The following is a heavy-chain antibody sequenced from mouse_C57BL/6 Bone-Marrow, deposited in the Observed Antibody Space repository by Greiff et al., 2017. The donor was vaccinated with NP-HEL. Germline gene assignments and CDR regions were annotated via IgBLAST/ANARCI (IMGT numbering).Heavy chain of an antibody. CDR3: TTLLITTVVATDFDV. Sequence: VQLQQSGAELVRPGASVKLSCTASGFNIKDDYMHWVKQRPEQGLEWIGWIDPENGETEYASKFQGKATITADTSSNTAYLQLSSLTSEDTAVDYCTTLLITTVVATDFDVWGTGTTVTVSS. CDR1: GFNIKDDY. D-gene: IGHD1-1*01. CDR2: IDPENGET. J-gene: IGHJ1*03. V-gene: IGHV14-4*01.